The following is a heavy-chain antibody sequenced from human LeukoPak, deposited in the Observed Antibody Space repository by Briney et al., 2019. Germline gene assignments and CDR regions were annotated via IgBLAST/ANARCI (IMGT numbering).Heavy chain of an antibody. CDR2: ISSSGSTI. D-gene: IGHD3-3*01. V-gene: IGHV3-11*04. CDR1: GFTFSDYY. CDR3: ARRNYDFWSATYYFDY. Sequence: PGGSLRLSCAASGFTFSDYYMSWIRQAPGKGLEWVSYISSSGSTIYYADSVKGRFAISRDNAKNSLYLQMNSLRAEDTAVYYCARRNYDFWSATYYFDYWGQGTLVTASS. J-gene: IGHJ4*02.